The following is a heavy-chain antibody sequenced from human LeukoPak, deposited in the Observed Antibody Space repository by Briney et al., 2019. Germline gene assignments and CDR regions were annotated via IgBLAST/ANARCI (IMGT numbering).Heavy chain of an antibody. V-gene: IGHV1-2*02. D-gene: IGHD6-19*01. CDR3: ARGRIAVARNPFDY. Sequence: ASVKVSCKASRYTFTGYYMHWVRQAPGQGLEWMGWINPNSGGTNYAQKFQGRVTTTRDTSISTAYMELSRLRSDDTAVYYCARGRIAVARNPFDYWGQGTLVTVSS. CDR2: INPNSGGT. CDR1: RYTFTGYY. J-gene: IGHJ4*02.